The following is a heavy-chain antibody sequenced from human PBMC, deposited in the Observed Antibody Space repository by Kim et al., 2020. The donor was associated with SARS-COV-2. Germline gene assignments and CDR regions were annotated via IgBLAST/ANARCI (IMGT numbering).Heavy chain of an antibody. Sequence: ASVKVSCKASGYTFTSYGISWVRQAPGQGLEWMGWISAYNGNTNYAQKLQGRVTMTTDTSTSTAYMELRSLRSDDTAVYYCARDVSDYYDSSGYYDDSFDYWGQGTLVTVSS. J-gene: IGHJ4*02. CDR2: ISAYNGNT. D-gene: IGHD3-22*01. V-gene: IGHV1-18*01. CDR3: ARDVSDYYDSSGYYDDSFDY. CDR1: GYTFTSYG.